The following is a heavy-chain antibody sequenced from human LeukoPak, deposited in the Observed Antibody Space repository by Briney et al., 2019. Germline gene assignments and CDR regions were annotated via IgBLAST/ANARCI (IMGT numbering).Heavy chain of an antibody. CDR1: GGSISSGDYY. CDR3: ARGAYGGYASNY. D-gene: IGHD5-12*01. V-gene: IGHV4-30-4*01. CDR2: IYYSGST. Sequence: SETLSLTCTVSGGSISSGDYYWSWIRQPPGKGLEWIGYIYYSGSTYYNPSLKSRVTISVDTSKNQFSLKLSSVTAADTAVYYCARGAYGGYASNYWGQGTLVTVSS. J-gene: IGHJ4*02.